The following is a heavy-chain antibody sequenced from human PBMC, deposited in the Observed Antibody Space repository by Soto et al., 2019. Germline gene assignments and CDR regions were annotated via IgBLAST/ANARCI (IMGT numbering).Heavy chain of an antibody. Sequence: GGSLRLSCTASGFTFGDYAMSWFRQAPGKGLEWVGFIRSKAYGGTTEYAASVKGRFTISRDDSKSIAYLQMNSLKTEDTAVYYCTSRPWFGDQDYWGQGTLVTVSS. V-gene: IGHV3-49*03. J-gene: IGHJ4*02. CDR1: GFTFGDYA. CDR2: IRSKAYGGTT. CDR3: TSRPWFGDQDY. D-gene: IGHD3-10*01.